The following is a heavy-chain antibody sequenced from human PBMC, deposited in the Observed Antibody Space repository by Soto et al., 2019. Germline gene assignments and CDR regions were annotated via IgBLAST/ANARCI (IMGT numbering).Heavy chain of an antibody. CDR3: AKDLRDIVVVVAATRRIRYYYYGMDV. D-gene: IGHD2-15*01. CDR1: GFTFSSYA. J-gene: IGHJ6*02. V-gene: IGHV3-23*01. CDR2: ISGSGGST. Sequence: GGSLRLSCAASGFTFSSYAMSWVRQAPGKGLEWVSAISGSGGSTYYADSVKGRFTISRDNSKNTLYLQMNSLRAEDTAVYYCAKDLRDIVVVVAATRRIRYYYYGMDVWGQGTTVTVSS.